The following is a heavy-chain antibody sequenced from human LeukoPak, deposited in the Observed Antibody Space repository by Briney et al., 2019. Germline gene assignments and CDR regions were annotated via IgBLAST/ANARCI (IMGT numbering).Heavy chain of an antibody. V-gene: IGHV4-39*07. CDR3: ARERTNYYGSGPADY. CDR2: IYYSGST. D-gene: IGHD3-10*01. CDR1: AGSISSSSYY. J-gene: IGHJ4*02. Sequence: SETLSLTCTVSAGSISSSSYYWGWIRQPPGKGLEWIGSIYYSGSTYYNPSLKSRVTISVDTSKNQFSLKLSSVTAADTAVYYCARERTNYYGSGPADYWGQGTLVTVSS.